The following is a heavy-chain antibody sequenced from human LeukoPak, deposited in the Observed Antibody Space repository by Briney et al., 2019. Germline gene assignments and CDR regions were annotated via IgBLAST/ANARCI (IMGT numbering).Heavy chain of an antibody. J-gene: IGHJ5*02. CDR1: GFTFSSYS. V-gene: IGHV3-21*01. D-gene: IGHD6-19*01. CDR2: ISSSSSYI. Sequence: GGSLRLSCAASGFTFSSYSMNWVRQAPGKGLEWVSSISSSSSYIYYADSVKGRFTISRDNAKNSLYLQMNSLRVEDTAVYNCARDWGSSGWYNWFDPWGQGTLVTVSS. CDR3: ARDWGSSGWYNWFDP.